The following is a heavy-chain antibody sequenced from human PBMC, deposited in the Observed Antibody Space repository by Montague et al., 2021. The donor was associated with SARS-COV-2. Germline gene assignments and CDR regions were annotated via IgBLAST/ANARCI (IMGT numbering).Heavy chain of an antibody. J-gene: IGHJ4*02. CDR1: GFSPSTRTVG. CDR3: AHRLPAVAAFDY. CDR2: XYWDDDK. D-gene: IGHD6-6*01. V-gene: IGHV2-5*02. Sequence: PALVKPTQTLTLTCTFSGFSPSTRTVGVGWIRQPPGKALEWLALXYWDDDKRYSPSLKSRLTITKVTSKNQVVLTMTNMDPVDTATYYCAHRLPAVAAFDYWGQGTLVTVSS.